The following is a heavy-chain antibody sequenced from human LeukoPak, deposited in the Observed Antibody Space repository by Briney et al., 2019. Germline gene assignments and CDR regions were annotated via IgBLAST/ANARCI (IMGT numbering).Heavy chain of an antibody. CDR2: INWNGGST. CDR3: ARGYDALIDY. D-gene: IGHD3-22*01. V-gene: IGHV3-20*01. J-gene: IGHJ4*02. CDR1: GFTFSDYY. Sequence: GGSLRLSCAASGFTFSDYYMSWVRHAPGKGLEWVSGINWNGGSTGYADSVKGRFTISRDNAKNSLYLQMNSLRAEDTALYHCARGYDALIDYWGQGTLVTVSS.